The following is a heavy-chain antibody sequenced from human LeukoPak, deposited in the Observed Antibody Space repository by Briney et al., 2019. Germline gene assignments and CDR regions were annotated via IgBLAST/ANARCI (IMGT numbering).Heavy chain of an antibody. D-gene: IGHD1-26*01. Sequence: SETLSLTCTVSGGSISSYYWSWIRQPPGKGLEWIGYIYYSGSTNYNPSLKSRVTISVDTSKNQFSLKLSSVTAAGTAVYYCARMRGSTIDYWGQGTLVTVSS. V-gene: IGHV4-59*01. J-gene: IGHJ4*02. CDR2: IYYSGST. CDR1: GGSISSYY. CDR3: ARMRGSTIDY.